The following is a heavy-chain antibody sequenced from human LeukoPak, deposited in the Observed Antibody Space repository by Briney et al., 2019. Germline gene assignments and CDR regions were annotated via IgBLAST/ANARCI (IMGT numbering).Heavy chain of an antibody. D-gene: IGHD3-10*01. CDR3: AGYVSGTMRDY. CDR2: IYSSGST. V-gene: IGHV4-39*01. Sequence: SETLSLTCTVSGGPISSSSSSWGWIRQPPGKGLEWIGGIYSSGSTNYNPSLKSRVTISVDTSKNQVSLKLSSVTAAGTAVYYCAGYVSGTMRDYWGQGTLVTVSS. CDR1: GGPISSSSSS. J-gene: IGHJ4*02.